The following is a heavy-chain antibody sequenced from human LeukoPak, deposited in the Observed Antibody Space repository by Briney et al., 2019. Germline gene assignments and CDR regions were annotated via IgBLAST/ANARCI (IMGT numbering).Heavy chain of an antibody. CDR1: GGSISSYY. J-gene: IGHJ6*03. D-gene: IGHD6-13*01. CDR2: IYHSGST. Sequence: SETLSLTCTVSGGSISSYYWSWIRQPPGKGLEWIGSIYHSGSTYYNPSLTSRGTISVDTSKNQFSLKLSSVTAADTAVYYCASSSSWSLAYYYYMDVWGKGTTVTVSS. V-gene: IGHV4-59*08. CDR3: ASSSSWSLAYYYYMDV.